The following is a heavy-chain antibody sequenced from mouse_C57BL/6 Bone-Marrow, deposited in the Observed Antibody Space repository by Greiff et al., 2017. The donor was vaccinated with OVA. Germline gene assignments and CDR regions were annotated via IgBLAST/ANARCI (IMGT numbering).Heavy chain of an antibody. Sequence: EVKLVESGGGLVKPGGSLKLSCAASGFTFSSYAMSWVRQTPEKRLEWVATISDGGSYTYYPDNVKGRFTISRDNAKNNLYLQMSHLKSEDTAMYYCARWYRFAYWGQGTLVTVSA. J-gene: IGHJ3*01. CDR3: ARWYRFAY. V-gene: IGHV5-4*03. D-gene: IGHD1-1*02. CDR2: ISDGGSYT. CDR1: GFTFSSYA.